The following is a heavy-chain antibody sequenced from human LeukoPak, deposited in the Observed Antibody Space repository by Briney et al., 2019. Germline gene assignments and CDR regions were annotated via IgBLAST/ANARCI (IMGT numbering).Heavy chain of an antibody. D-gene: IGHD4-17*01. J-gene: IGHJ4*02. CDR1: GGSFSGYY. Sequence: PSETLSLTCAVYGGSFSGYYWSWIRQPPGKGLEWIGEINHSGSTNYNPSLKSRVTISVDTSKNQFSPKLSSVTAADTAVYYCARGHGDFGYWGQGTLVTVSS. V-gene: IGHV4-34*01. CDR3: ARGHGDFGY. CDR2: INHSGST.